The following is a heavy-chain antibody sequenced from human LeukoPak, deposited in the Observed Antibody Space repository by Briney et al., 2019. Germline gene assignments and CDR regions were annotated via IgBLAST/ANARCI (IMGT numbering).Heavy chain of an antibody. CDR2: INHSGST. CDR3: ARGRYYYDSSGYYGDAFEI. Sequence: SETLSLTCAVYGGSFSGYYWSWIRQPPGKGLEWIGEINHSGSTNYNPSLKSRVTISVDTSKNQFSLKLSSVTAADTAVYYCARGRYYYDSSGYYGDAFEIWGQGTMVTVSS. V-gene: IGHV4-34*01. J-gene: IGHJ3*02. D-gene: IGHD3-22*01. CDR1: GGSFSGYY.